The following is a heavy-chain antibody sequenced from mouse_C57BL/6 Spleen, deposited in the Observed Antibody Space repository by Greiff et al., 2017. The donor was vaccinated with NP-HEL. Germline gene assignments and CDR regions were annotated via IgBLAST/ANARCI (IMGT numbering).Heavy chain of an antibody. CDR3: ARTRNYGSSSLYAMDY. D-gene: IGHD1-1*01. CDR1: GYTFTGYW. CDR2: ILPGSGST. Sequence: VQLQQSGAELMKPGASVKLSCKATGYTFTGYWIEWVKQRPGHGLEWIGEILPGSGSTNYNEKFKGKATFTADTSSNTAYMQLSSLTTEDSAIYYCARTRNYGSSSLYAMDYWGQGTSVTVSS. J-gene: IGHJ4*01. V-gene: IGHV1-9*01.